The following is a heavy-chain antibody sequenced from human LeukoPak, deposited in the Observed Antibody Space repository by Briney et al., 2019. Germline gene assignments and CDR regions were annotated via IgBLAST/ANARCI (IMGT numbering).Heavy chain of an antibody. J-gene: IGHJ1*01. CDR3: ASFYRNYDFWSGYSAAEYFQH. CDR2: IYHSGST. CDR1: GGSISSGGYS. D-gene: IGHD3-3*01. Sequence: SETLSLTCAVSGGSISSGGYSWSWIRQPPGKGLEWIGYIYHSGSTYYNPSLKSRVTISVDRSKNQFSLKLSSVTAADTAVCYCASFYRNYDFWSGYSAAEYFQHWGQGTLVTVSS. V-gene: IGHV4-30-2*01.